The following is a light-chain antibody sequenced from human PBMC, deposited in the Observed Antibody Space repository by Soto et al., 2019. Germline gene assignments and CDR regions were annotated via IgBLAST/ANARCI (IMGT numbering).Light chain of an antibody. CDR3: QQRSNSWT. Sequence: EIVLTQSPATLSLSPGERATISCRASQSVSSYLAWYQQKPGQAPKLLIYDASNRATGIPARFSGSGSGTFFPITISRQEPEDAAVYYCQQRSNSWTFGEGTKVEIK. J-gene: IGKJ1*01. V-gene: IGKV3-11*01. CDR2: DAS. CDR1: QSVSSY.